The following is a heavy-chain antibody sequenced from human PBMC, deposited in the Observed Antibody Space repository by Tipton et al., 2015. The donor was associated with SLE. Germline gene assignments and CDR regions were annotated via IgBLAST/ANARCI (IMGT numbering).Heavy chain of an antibody. D-gene: IGHD2-15*01. CDR1: GGSISNYY. CDR3: ARAILTAWWFAP. CDR2: IYYNGST. Sequence: TLSLTCTVSGGSISNYYWNWIRQPPGKGLEWIGYIYYNGSTNYNPSLKSRVTISIDTSKNQFSLRLNSVSAADTAVYYCARAILTAWWFAPWGQGPLGTVSP. V-gene: IGHV4-59*01. J-gene: IGHJ5*02.